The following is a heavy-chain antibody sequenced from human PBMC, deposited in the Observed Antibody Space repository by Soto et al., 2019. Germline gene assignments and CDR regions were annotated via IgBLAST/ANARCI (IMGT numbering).Heavy chain of an antibody. CDR2: IYPGDSDT. CDR1: GYSVTSYW. J-gene: IGHJ3*02. CDR3: ARSSLGYCSSTSCRAAFDI. V-gene: IGHV5-51*01. Sequence: GESLKISCKGSGYSVTSYWIGWVRQMPGKGLEWMGIIYPGDSDTRYSPSFQGQVTISADKSISTAYLQWSSLKASDTAMYYCARSSLGYCSSTSCRAAFDIWGQGTMVTVSS. D-gene: IGHD2-2*01.